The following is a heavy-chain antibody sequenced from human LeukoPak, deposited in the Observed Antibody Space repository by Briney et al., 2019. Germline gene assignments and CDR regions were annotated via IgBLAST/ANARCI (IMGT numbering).Heavy chain of an antibody. Sequence: GGSLRLSCAASGFTFSSYAMSWVRQAPGKGLEWVSAISGSGGSTYYADSVKGRFTISRDNSKNTLYLQMNSLRAEDTAVYYCAKDSRITIFGVVTHLKYNWFDPWGQGTLATVSS. V-gene: IGHV3-23*01. D-gene: IGHD3-3*01. J-gene: IGHJ5*02. CDR3: AKDSRITIFGVVTHLKYNWFDP. CDR1: GFTFSSYA. CDR2: ISGSGGST.